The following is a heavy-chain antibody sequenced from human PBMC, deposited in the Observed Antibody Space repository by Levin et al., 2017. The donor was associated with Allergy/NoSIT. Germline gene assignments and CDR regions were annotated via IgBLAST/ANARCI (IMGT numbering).Heavy chain of an antibody. D-gene: IGHD3-10*01. CDR3: ARAKYYYGSGSPDNWFDP. CDR2: INCSGGST. Sequence: PEASVKVSCKASGYTFTSYCMHWVRQAPGQGLEWMGIINCSGGSTSYAQKFQGRVTMTRDTSTSTVYMELSSLRSEDTAVYYCARAKYYYGSGSPDNWFDPWGQGTLVTVSS. J-gene: IGHJ5*02. V-gene: IGHV1-46*01. CDR1: GYTFTSYC.